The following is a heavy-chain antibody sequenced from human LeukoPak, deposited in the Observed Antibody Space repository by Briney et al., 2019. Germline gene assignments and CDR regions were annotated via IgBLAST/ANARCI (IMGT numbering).Heavy chain of an antibody. J-gene: IGHJ4*02. CDR2: INHSGST. Sequence: SETLSLTCAVYGGSFSGYYRSWIRQPPGKGLEWIGKINHSGSTNYNPSLKSRVTISVDTSKNQFSLKLSSVTAADTAVYYCARGFHFDYWGQGTLVTVSS. CDR1: GGSFSGYY. V-gene: IGHV4-34*01. CDR3: ARGFHFDY.